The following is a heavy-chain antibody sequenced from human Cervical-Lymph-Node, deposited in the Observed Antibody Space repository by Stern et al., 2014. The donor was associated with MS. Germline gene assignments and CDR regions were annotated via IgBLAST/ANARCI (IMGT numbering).Heavy chain of an antibody. Sequence: QVQLQESGPGLVKPSGTLSLTCAVSGGSVSSTNWWSWVRQSPGKGLEWIGNIYHSGASNYRPSLSSRVSISLDNSKNHLSLHLTSVTAADTAVYYCARERQQYCNSEGCSYWYFDLWGRGTLVTVSS. J-gene: IGHJ2*01. V-gene: IGHV4-4*02. D-gene: IGHD2/OR15-2a*01. CDR3: ARERQQYCNSEGCSYWYFDL. CDR2: IYHSGAS. CDR1: GGSVSSTNW.